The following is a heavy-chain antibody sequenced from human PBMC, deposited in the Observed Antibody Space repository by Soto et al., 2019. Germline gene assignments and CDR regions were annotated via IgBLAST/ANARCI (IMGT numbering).Heavy chain of an antibody. Sequence: ASVKASCKASGYTFTSYDINCVRQATGQGLEWIGWMNPNSGNTGYAQKFQGRVTMTRNTSISTAYMELSSLRSEDTAVYYCARADIVVVPAATILYNWFDPWGQGTLVTVSS. D-gene: IGHD2-2*01. J-gene: IGHJ5*02. V-gene: IGHV1-8*01. CDR2: MNPNSGNT. CDR1: GYTFTSYD. CDR3: ARADIVVVPAATILYNWFDP.